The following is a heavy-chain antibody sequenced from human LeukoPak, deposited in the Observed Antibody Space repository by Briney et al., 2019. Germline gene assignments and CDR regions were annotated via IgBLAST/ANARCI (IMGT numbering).Heavy chain of an antibody. D-gene: IGHD3-10*01. Sequence: PGGSLRLSCAASGFTFSNYAKSWVRQAPGKGLEWVSTISNSGDATYYADSVKGRFTISRDNSKNTLYLQMNNLRAEDTAVYYCAKALWFGELVAGTVYYHYGMDVWGQGTTVTVSS. CDR1: GFTFSNYA. CDR2: ISNSGDAT. J-gene: IGHJ6*02. V-gene: IGHV3-23*01. CDR3: AKALWFGELVAGTVYYHYGMDV.